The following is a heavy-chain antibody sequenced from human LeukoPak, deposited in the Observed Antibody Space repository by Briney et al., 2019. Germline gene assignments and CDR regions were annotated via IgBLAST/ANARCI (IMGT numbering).Heavy chain of an antibody. Sequence: APVKVSCKASGYTFTSYGISWVRQSPGQGLEWMGWISAYNGNTNYAQKLQGRVTMTTDTSTSTAYMELRSLRSDDTAVYYCARMLSPYDILTGYPDYWGQGTLVTVSS. CDR1: GYTFTSYG. CDR2: ISAYNGNT. CDR3: ARMLSPYDILTGYPDY. V-gene: IGHV1-18*01. J-gene: IGHJ4*02. D-gene: IGHD3-9*01.